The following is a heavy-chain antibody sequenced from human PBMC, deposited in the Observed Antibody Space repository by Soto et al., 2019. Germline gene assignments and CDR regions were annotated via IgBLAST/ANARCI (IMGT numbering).Heavy chain of an antibody. V-gene: IGHV2-5*02. Sequence: QITLKESGPTLVKPTQTLTLTYTFSGFSLSTSGVGVGWIRQPPGKALEWLALIYWDDDKRYSPSLKSRLTITKDTSKNQVVLTMTNMDPVDTATYYCARYYDFWSGYYYYYYGMDVWGQGTTVTVSS. D-gene: IGHD3-3*01. CDR1: GFSLSTSGVG. CDR3: ARYYDFWSGYYYYYYGMDV. CDR2: IYWDDDK. J-gene: IGHJ6*02.